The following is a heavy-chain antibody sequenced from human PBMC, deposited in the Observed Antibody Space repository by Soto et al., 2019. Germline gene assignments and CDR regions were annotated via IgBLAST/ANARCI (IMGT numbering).Heavy chain of an antibody. D-gene: IGHD5-18*01. CDR2: IYPSGMP. V-gene: IGHV4-30-2*01. CDR3: ARERGGYGLFDS. CDR1: GGSISNAAYS. J-gene: IGHJ4*02. Sequence: SETLSLTCTVSGGSISNAAYSWGWIRQPPGKGLEWIGYIYPSGMPFYNPSLRSRVTISIDRSNDQFSLNLKSVTAADTAVYYCARERGGYGLFDSWGQGTLVTVSS.